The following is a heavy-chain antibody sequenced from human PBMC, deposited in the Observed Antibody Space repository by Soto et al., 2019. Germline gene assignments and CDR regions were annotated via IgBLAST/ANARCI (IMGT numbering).Heavy chain of an antibody. Sequence: QVQLVESGGGVVQPGRSLRLSCAASGFTFSSYGMHWARQAPGKGLEWVAVISYDGSNKYYADSVKGRFTISRDNSKNTLYLQMNSLRAEDTAVYYCAKTGLGVAAMYWGQGTLVTVSS. CDR1: GFTFSSYG. D-gene: IGHD2-15*01. CDR3: AKTGLGVAAMY. J-gene: IGHJ4*02. CDR2: ISYDGSNK. V-gene: IGHV3-30*18.